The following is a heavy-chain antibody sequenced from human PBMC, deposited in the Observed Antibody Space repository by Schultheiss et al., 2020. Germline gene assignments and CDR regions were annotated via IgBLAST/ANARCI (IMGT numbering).Heavy chain of an antibody. D-gene: IGHD6-19*01. CDR3: AMSPYSSGWYDWYFDL. Sequence: SQTLSLTCTVSGGSVSSGSYYWGWIRQPPGKGLEWIGYIYYSGSTDYNPSLKSRITISLDKSKNQFSLKLSSVTAADTAVYYRAMSPYSSGWYDWYFDLWGRGTLVTVAS. CDR2: IYYSGST. J-gene: IGHJ2*01. CDR1: GGSVSSGSYY. V-gene: IGHV4-61*01.